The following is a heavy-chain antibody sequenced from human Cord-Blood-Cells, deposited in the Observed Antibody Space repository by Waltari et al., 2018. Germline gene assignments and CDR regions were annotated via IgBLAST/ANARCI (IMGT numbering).Heavy chain of an antibody. V-gene: IGHV4-4*07. CDR1: GGSISSYY. Sequence: QVQLQESGPGLVKPSETLSLTCTVSGGSISSYYWSWIRQPAGKGLEWIGRIYTSGSTTYNPSLKRRVTMSVDTSKNQFSLKLSSVTAADTAVYYCARDLGIVVVPAANPNWYFDLWGRGTLVTVSS. J-gene: IGHJ2*01. D-gene: IGHD2-2*01. CDR3: ARDLGIVVVPAANPNWYFDL. CDR2: IYTSGST.